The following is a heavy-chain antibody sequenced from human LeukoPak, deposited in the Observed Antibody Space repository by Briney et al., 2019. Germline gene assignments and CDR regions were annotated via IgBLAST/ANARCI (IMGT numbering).Heavy chain of an antibody. Sequence: SGGSLRLSCAASGFIFSSYSMSWVRQAPGKGLEWVSAISGSGGSTYYADSVKGRFTISRDNSKNTLYLQMNSLRAEDTAVYYCANTPIAAAGPYFDYWGQGTLVTVSS. D-gene: IGHD6-13*01. J-gene: IGHJ4*02. V-gene: IGHV3-23*01. CDR2: ISGSGGST. CDR1: GFIFSSYS. CDR3: ANTPIAAAGPYFDY.